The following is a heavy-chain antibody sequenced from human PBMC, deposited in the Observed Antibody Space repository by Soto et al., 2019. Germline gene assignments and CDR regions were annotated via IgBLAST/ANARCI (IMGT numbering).Heavy chain of an antibody. J-gene: IGHJ3*02. Sequence: SETLSLTCTVSGGSISSGGYYWSWIRQHPGKGLEWIGYIYYSGSTYYNPSLKGRVTISVDTSKNQFSLKLSSVTAADTAVYYCARARVEMATIAAFDIWGQGTMVTVSS. D-gene: IGHD5-12*01. V-gene: IGHV4-31*03. CDR1: GGSISSGGYY. CDR2: IYYSGST. CDR3: ARARVEMATIAAFDI.